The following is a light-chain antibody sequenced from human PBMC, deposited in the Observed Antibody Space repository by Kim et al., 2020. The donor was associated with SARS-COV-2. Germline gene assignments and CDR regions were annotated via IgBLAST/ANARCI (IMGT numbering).Light chain of an antibody. CDR3: SSYTSSTTWV. J-gene: IGLJ3*02. CDR1: SSDVGANYY. Sequence: GQSITISCTGTSSDVGANYYVSWYQQHPGKAPKLIIYDVSKWPSGVSNRFSGSKSGNTVSLTISGLQPEDEADYYCSSYTSSTTWVFGGGTRLTVL. CDR2: DVS. V-gene: IGLV2-14*03.